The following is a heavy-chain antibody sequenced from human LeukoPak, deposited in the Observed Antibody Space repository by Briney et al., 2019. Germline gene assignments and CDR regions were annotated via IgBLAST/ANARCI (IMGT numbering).Heavy chain of an antibody. CDR3: ARGSYYDSSGSFYFDY. CDR2: ISGSGDNA. CDR1: GFTFSSYA. J-gene: IGHJ4*02. D-gene: IGHD3-22*01. V-gene: IGHV3-23*01. Sequence: GGSLRLSCAASGFTFSSYAMSWVRQAPGKGLEWVSGISGSGDNAYYADSVKGRFTISRDNSKNTLYVQVNSLGTEDTAAYYCARGSYYDSSGSFYFDYWGQGTLVTVSS.